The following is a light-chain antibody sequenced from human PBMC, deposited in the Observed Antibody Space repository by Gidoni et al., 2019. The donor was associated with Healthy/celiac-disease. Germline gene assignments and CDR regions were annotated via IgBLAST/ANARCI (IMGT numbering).Light chain of an antibody. V-gene: IGLV3-21*02. CDR1: NIGSKS. Sequence: SSLLPQPPSVSVAPGQSARIPCWGHNIGSKSVHWYQQKPGQAPVLVVYDDSDRPSGIPERFSGSNSGNTATLTISRVEAGDEADYYCQVWDSSSDHRVFGGGTKLTVL. CDR3: QVWDSSSDHRV. CDR2: DDS. J-gene: IGLJ2*01.